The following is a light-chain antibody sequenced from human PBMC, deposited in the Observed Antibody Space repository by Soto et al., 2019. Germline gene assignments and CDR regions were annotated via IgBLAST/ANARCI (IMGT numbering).Light chain of an antibody. V-gene: IGKV1-33*01. Sequence: DITMTQSPSSLSASVGDRDTLPCQASQDISESLNWYQQKPGEAPKVLIFAASKLEVGVPSRFSGSGSGTHFTLTISSLQPEDIATYFCQHYHDLPIIFGQGTRLEIK. CDR2: AAS. CDR3: QHYHDLPII. CDR1: QDISES. J-gene: IGKJ5*01.